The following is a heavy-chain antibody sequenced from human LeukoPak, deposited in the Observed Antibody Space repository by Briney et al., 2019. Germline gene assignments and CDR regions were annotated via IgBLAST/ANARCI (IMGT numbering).Heavy chain of an antibody. D-gene: IGHD6-19*01. V-gene: IGHV3-7*01. CDR2: IKHDGTDK. CDR3: ARAHSSGWYREIDY. Sequence: GGSLRLSCAASGFTFSNYWMSWVRQAPGKGLEWVANIKHDGTDKYYVDSVKGRFTISRDNAKNSLYLQMNSLRAEDTAVYYCARAHSSGWYREIDYWGQGTLVTVSS. J-gene: IGHJ4*02. CDR1: GFTFSNYW.